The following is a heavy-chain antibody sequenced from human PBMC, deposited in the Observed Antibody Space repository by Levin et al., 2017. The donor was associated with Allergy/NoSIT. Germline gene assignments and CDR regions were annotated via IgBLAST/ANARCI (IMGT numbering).Heavy chain of an antibody. D-gene: IGHD6-19*01. CDR3: SRPIAVAYMHFDP. J-gene: IGHJ5*02. CDR1: GFNFADYA. CDR2: IRSDTHGGTS. Sequence: GGSLRLSCSASGFNFADYATSWFRQTPGKGLEWVGFIRSDTHGGTSELAASVKGRFTLSRDEAKSIAYLQMNSLKTEDTGVYYCSRPIAVAYMHFDPWGQGTLVTVSS. V-gene: IGHV3-49*03.